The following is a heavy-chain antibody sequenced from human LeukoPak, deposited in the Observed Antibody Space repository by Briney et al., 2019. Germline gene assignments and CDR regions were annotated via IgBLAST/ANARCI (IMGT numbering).Heavy chain of an antibody. CDR2: ISAYNGNT. CDR3: ARVNYYDSSGYYEDDY. Sequence: ASVKVSCKASGYTFTSYDINWVRQAPGQGLEWMGWISAYNGNTNYAQKLQGRVTMTTDTSTSTAYMELRSLRSDDTAVYYCARVNYYDSSGYYEDDYWGQGTLVNVSS. D-gene: IGHD3-22*01. V-gene: IGHV1-18*01. J-gene: IGHJ4*02. CDR1: GYTFTSYD.